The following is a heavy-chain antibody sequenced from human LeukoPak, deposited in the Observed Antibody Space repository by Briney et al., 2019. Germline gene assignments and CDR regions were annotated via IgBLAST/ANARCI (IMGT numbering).Heavy chain of an antibody. CDR3: AKGDQPLLYGGAFDY. CDR2: IRYDGSNK. Sequence: PGGSLRLSCAASGFTFSSYGMHWVRQAPGKGLEWVAFIRYDGSNKYYADSVKGRFTISRDNSKNTLYLQMNSLRAEDTAVYYCAKGDQPLLYGGAFDYWGQGTLVTVSS. J-gene: IGHJ4*02. D-gene: IGHD2-2*02. CDR1: GFTFSSYG. V-gene: IGHV3-30*02.